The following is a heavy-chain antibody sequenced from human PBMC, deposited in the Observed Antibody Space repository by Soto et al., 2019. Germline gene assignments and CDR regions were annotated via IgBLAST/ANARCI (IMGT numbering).Heavy chain of an antibody. J-gene: IGHJ4*02. CDR2: INPSGGST. CDR1: GYTFTSYY. CDR3: ARPDSGYDMLY. D-gene: IGHD5-12*01. V-gene: IGHV1-46*03. Sequence: ASVKVSCKASGYTFTSYYMHWVRQAPGQGLEWMGIINPSGGSTSYAQKFQGIVTMTRDTSTSTVYMELSSLISEDTAVYYCARPDSGYDMLYWGQGTLVTVSS.